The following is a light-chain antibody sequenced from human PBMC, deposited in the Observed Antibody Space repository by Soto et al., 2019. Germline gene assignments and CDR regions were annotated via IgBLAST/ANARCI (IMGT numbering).Light chain of an antibody. V-gene: IGLV2-14*01. Sequence: QSVLIQPASVSGSRGQSITISCTGASSDVGGYNYVSWYQQFPGRAPKVMIYEVTNRPSGVSNRFSGSKSGNTASLTISGLQAEDEADYYCTSYTPTGALVFGSGTKVTVL. CDR1: SSDVGGYNY. CDR3: TSYTPTGALV. J-gene: IGLJ6*01. CDR2: EVT.